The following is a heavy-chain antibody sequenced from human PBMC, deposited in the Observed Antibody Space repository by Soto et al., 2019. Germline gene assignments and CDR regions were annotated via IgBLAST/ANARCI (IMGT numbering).Heavy chain of an antibody. J-gene: IGHJ6*01. V-gene: IGHV2-5*02. CDR1: AFSLSTGGVG. CDR2: IYWDDDK. Sequence: QITLKESGPTLVKPTQTLTLTCTFSAFSLSTGGVGVGWIRQPPGKALEWLAPIYWDDDKRYSPSLRSRLTITKDTSKNQVVLTMTNMDPVDTATYYCIQSRCGGDCLQSYASYYYYGMDVW. D-gene: IGHD2-21*02. CDR3: IQSRCGGDCLQSYASYYYYGMDV.